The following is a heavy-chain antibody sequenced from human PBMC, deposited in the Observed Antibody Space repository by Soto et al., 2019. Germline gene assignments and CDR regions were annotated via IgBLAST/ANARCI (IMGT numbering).Heavy chain of an antibody. D-gene: IGHD2-15*01. CDR1: GFIVSDTY. CDR3: SREPRYCRSGSFSITGDPYDI. V-gene: IGHV3-66*01. J-gene: IGHJ3*02. CDR2: ISNRGDT. Sequence: EVQLVESGGGLVQPGGSLRLSCTASGFIVSDTYVNWVRQAPGKGLEWVSVISNRGDTHYADSVRGRFSLSRDISENTLHLQMNNLRVEDTAVYYGSREPRYCRSGSFSITGDPYDIWGQGTMVTVSS.